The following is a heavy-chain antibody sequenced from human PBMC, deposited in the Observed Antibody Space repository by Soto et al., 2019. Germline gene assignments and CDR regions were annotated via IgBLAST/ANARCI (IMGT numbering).Heavy chain of an antibody. D-gene: IGHD4-17*01. CDR3: ARALYGDYDY. J-gene: IGHJ4*02. CDR2: IYYTGST. CDR1: GGSISNSNYY. V-gene: IGHV4-39*07. Sequence: GKTSETLSLTCTVSGGSISNSNYYWGCIRQPPGKGLEWIGSIYYTGSTYYNPSPKSRVTISVDTSKNQFSLKLSSVTAADTAVYYCARALYGDYDYWGQGTLVTVSS.